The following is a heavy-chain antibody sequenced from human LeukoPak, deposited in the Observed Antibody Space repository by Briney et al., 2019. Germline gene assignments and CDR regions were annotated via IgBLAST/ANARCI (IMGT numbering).Heavy chain of an antibody. CDR2: ISSSSSYI. Sequence: GESLRLSCAASGFTFSSYSMNWVRQAPGKGLEWVSSISSSSSYIYYADSVKGRFTISRDNAKNSLYLQMNSLRAEDTAVYYCARVGLYDFWSAYGMDVWGQGTTVTVSS. CDR1: GFTFSSYS. V-gene: IGHV3-21*01. D-gene: IGHD3-3*01. J-gene: IGHJ6*02. CDR3: ARVGLYDFWSAYGMDV.